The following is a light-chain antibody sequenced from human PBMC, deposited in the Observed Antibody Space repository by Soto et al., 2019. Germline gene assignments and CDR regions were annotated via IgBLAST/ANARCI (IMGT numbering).Light chain of an antibody. CDR1: SNDVGTYNL. CDR3: CSYGRSVV. CDR2: EAS. V-gene: IGLV2-23*01. Sequence: QSALTQPASVSGSPGQSITISCTGISNDVGTYNLVSWYQHHPGKAPKLIIYEASKRPSGVPNRFSGSKSGNTASLTISGLHAEDEADYYCCSYGRSVVFGGGTQRTVL. J-gene: IGLJ2*01.